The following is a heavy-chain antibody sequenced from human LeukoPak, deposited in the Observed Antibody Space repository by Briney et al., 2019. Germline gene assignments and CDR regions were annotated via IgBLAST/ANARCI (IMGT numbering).Heavy chain of an antibody. CDR2: ISDSGGTT. V-gene: IGHV3-23*01. CDR1: GFTFAGYA. J-gene: IGHJ3*02. CDR3: AREDPGPFDAFDT. Sequence: PGGSLRLSCAASGFTFAGYAMSWVRQAPGKGLGWVSGISDSGGTTYYADSVKGRFTISRDNSKNTLYLQMNSLRAEDTATYYCAREDPGPFDAFDTWGQGAKVTVSS.